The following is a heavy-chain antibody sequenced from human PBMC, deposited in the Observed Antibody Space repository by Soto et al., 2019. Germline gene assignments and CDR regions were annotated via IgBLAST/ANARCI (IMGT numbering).Heavy chain of an antibody. Sequence: PGGSLRLSCAASGFTFSSYSIYWVRQAPGKGLEWVSGISGSGSGTYYADSVKGRFTISRDNSKNTLYLQMNSLRAEDTAVYYCAEGSSGYYDTFDYWGQGTLVTVSS. D-gene: IGHD3-22*01. J-gene: IGHJ4*02. CDR3: AEGSSGYYDTFDY. V-gene: IGHV3-23*01. CDR2: ISGSGSGT. CDR1: GFTFSSYS.